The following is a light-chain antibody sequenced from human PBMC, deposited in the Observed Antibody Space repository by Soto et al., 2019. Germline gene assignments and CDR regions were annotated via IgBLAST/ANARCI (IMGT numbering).Light chain of an antibody. Sequence: QSVLTQPPSASGSPGQSVTISCTGTSSDVGGYNYVSWYQQHPGKAPKLMIYEVSQRPSGVPDRFSGSKSGNTASLTVSGLQAEDEADYYCSSYAGSNGYVFGTGTKLTVL. CDR2: EVS. CDR1: SSDVGGYNY. CDR3: SSYAGSNGYV. V-gene: IGLV2-8*01. J-gene: IGLJ1*01.